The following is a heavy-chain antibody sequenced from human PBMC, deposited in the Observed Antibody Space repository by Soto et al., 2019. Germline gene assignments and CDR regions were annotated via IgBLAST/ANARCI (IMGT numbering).Heavy chain of an antibody. CDR2: ISAYNGNT. V-gene: IGHV1-18*01. CDR1: GYTFTSYG. D-gene: IGHD3-9*01. CDR3: ARGPRYDILTGYYVGWFDP. Sequence: QVQLVQSGAEVKKPGASVKVSCKASGYTFTSYGISWVRQAPGQGLEWMGWISAYNGNTNYAQKLQGRVTMTTDTTTSTAYMELRSLRSDDTAVYYCARGPRYDILTGYYVGWFDPWGQGTLVTVSS. J-gene: IGHJ5*02.